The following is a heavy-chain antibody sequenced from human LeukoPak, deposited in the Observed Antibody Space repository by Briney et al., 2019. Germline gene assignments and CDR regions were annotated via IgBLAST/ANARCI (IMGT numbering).Heavy chain of an antibody. CDR1: GGTFNNHA. J-gene: IGHJ3*02. CDR2: IIPIFGTT. D-gene: IGHD3-3*01. Sequence: SVKVSCKASGGTFNNHAISWVRQAPGQGLEWMGGIIPIFGTTNYAQKFQGRVTITTDESTGTAYTEMSSLRSEDTAVYYCARVVVLRFFDVFDIWGQGTMVTVSS. V-gene: IGHV1-69*05. CDR3: ARVVVLRFFDVFDI.